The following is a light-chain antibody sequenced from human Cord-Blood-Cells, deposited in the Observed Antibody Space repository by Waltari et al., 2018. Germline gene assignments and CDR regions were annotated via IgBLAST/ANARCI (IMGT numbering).Light chain of an antibody. V-gene: IGKV1-9*01. CDR1: QGISSY. CDR2: AAS. Sequence: IRLSQSPSFLAASVGAIVTITCRASQGISSYLAWYRQKPGKAPKLLIYAASTLQSGVPSRFSGSGSGTEFTLTISSLQPEDFVTYYCQQLNSYPSFGQGTKLEIK. CDR3: QQLNSYPS. J-gene: IGKJ2*03.